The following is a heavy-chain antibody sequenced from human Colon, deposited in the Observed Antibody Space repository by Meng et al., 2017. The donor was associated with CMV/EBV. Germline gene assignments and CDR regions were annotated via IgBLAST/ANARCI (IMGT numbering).Heavy chain of an antibody. J-gene: IGHJ4*02. D-gene: IGHD3-3*01. CDR3: AKGADFHDFWSGFAY. Sequence: GGSLRLSCSASGFTFNDFDMTWVRQAPGKGLEWVSSISGSGVTTYYSDAVKGRFTISRDNSRNTLYLQINSLRADDTAVYYCAKGADFHDFWSGFAYWGQGTLVTVSS. CDR2: ISGSGVTT. CDR1: GFTFNDFD. V-gene: IGHV3-23*01.